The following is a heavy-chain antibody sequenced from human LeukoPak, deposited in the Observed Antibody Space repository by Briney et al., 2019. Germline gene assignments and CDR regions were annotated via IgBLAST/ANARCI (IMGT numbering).Heavy chain of an antibody. D-gene: IGHD6-19*01. Sequence: GGSLRLSCAASGFTFSSYSMNWVRQAPGKGLEWVSSISSSSSYIYYADSVKGRFTISRNNAKNSLYLQINSLRAEDTAVYYCAKHPYSTGWFLKYWGQGTLVTVSS. CDR3: AKHPYSTGWFLKY. J-gene: IGHJ4*02. V-gene: IGHV3-21*01. CDR1: GFTFSSYS. CDR2: ISSSSSYI.